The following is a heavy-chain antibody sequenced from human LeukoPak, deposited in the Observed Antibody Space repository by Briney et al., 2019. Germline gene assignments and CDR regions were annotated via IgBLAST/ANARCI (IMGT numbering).Heavy chain of an antibody. V-gene: IGHV4-4*07. CDR1: GASISSYY. Sequence: MPSETLSLTCTVSGASISSYYWGWFGQPAGKGLEWIGRIYTSGSTNYNPSLKSRVTMSVDTSKNQFSLKLSSVTAADTAVYYCAREEQLVRGSYHYYYYMDVWGKGTTVTVSS. D-gene: IGHD6-13*01. CDR2: IYTSGST. J-gene: IGHJ6*03. CDR3: AREEQLVRGSYHYYYYMDV.